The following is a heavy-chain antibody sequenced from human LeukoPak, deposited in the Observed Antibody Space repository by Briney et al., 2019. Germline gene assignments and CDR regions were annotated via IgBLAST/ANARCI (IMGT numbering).Heavy chain of an antibody. CDR2: INTYSGNT. D-gene: IGHD3-9*01. V-gene: IGHV1-18*04. CDR1: GYTFTGYY. J-gene: IGHJ4*02. Sequence: ASVKVSCKASGYTFTGYYMHWVRQAPGRGLEWMGWINTYSGNTNYAQKLQGRFTMTTDTSTSTAYLELRSLTSDDTAVYYCARGYYDIITHYYALKFWGQGTLVTVSS. CDR3: ARGYYDIITHYYALKF.